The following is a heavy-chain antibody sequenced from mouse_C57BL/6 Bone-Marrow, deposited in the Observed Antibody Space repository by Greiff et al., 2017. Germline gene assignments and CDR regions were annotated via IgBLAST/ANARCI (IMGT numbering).Heavy chain of an antibody. J-gene: IGHJ4*01. V-gene: IGHV1-15*01. Sequence: VQLQQSGAELVRPGASVTLSCKASGYTFTDYEMHWVKQTPVHGLEWIGAIDPETGGTAYNQKFKGKAILTADKSSSTAYMELRSLTSDDSAVYYCTRSCYGNLNYYAMDYWGQGTSVTVSS. CDR2: IDPETGGT. CDR1: GYTFTDYE. D-gene: IGHD2-1*01. CDR3: TRSCYGNLNYYAMDY.